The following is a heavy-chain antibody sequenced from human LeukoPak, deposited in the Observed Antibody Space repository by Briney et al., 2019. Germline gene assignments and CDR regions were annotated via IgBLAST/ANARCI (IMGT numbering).Heavy chain of an antibody. V-gene: IGHV3-30*04. D-gene: IGHD2/OR15-2a*01. CDR1: GFTFSSYA. J-gene: IGHJ4*02. CDR3: AREGPRGNSQFDY. Sequence: GGSLRLSCAASGFTFSSYAMHWVRQAPGKGLEWVAAISCDGSNKYYADSVKGRITVSRDNSKNTLYLQMNSLRAEDTAVYYCAREGPRGNSQFDYWGQGTLVTVSS. CDR2: ISCDGSNK.